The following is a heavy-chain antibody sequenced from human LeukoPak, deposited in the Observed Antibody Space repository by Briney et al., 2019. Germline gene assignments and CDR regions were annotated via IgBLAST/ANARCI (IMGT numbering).Heavy chain of an antibody. V-gene: IGHV3-30*03. D-gene: IGHD1-26*01. CDR1: GFPVSSNY. Sequence: GGSLRLSCAASGFPVSSNYMSWVRQAPGKGLEWVAVISYDGTDKYYADSVKGRFTISRDNSKNTLYVQMNSLRAEDTAVYYCARGSFGAGVGATMDDACDIWGQGTMVTVSS. J-gene: IGHJ3*02. CDR2: ISYDGTDK. CDR3: ARGSFGAGVGATMDDACDI.